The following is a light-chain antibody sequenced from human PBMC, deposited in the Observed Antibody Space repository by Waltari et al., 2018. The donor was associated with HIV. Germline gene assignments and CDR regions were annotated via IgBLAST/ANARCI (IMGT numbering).Light chain of an antibody. V-gene: IGKV2-28*01. CDR2: LSS. CDR1: QNLLHSNGNNY. J-gene: IGKJ1*01. Sequence: IVLTQSPVSLPVIPGEPASISCRSSQNLLHSNGNNYLEWYVLKPGRSPQRLIYLSSNRASGVPDRLSGSGSGTDFTLRISRVAAEDVGVYYCMQSLQSPCTFGQGTKV. CDR3: MQSLQSPCT.